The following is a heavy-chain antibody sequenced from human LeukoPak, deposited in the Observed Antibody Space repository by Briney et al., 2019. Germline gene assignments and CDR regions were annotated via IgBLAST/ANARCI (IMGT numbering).Heavy chain of an antibody. V-gene: IGHV3-23*01. D-gene: IGHD2-15*01. CDR3: AKIGDDIGLDY. CDR2: ISGNGGAT. J-gene: IGHJ4*02. CDR1: GFTFNNYG. Sequence: GGSLRLSCAASGFTFNNYGMGWVRQAPGRGLQWVSSISGNGGATFYADSVKGRFTVSRDNARNTLFLQMNSLGAEDTAVYYCAKIGDDIGLDYWGQGALVTVSS.